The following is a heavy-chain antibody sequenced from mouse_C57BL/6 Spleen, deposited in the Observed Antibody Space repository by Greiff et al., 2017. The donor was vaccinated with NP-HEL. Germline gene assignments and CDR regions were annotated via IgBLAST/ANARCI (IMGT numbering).Heavy chain of an antibody. V-gene: IGHV1-54*01. J-gene: IGHJ4*01. Sequence: QVQLKQSGAELVRPGTSVKVSCKASGYAFTNYLIEWVKQRPGQGLEWIGVINPGSGGTNYNEKFKGKATLTADKSSSTAYMQLSSLTSEDSAVYYCARKLMRLYAMDYWGQGTSVTVSS. D-gene: IGHD3-2*02. CDR2: INPGSGGT. CDR1: GYAFTNYL. CDR3: ARKLMRLYAMDY.